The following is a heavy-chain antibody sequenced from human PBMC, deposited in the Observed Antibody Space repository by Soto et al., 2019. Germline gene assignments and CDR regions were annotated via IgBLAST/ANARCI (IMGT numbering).Heavy chain of an antibody. Sequence: PGGSLRLSCAASGFTFSSNAMSWVRQAPGKGLEWVSAISGSGGRTYHADSVKGRFTISRDNSKNTLYLQMNSLRADDTAVYYCAKAPMSCTGGNCYGSYDFWGQGTLVTVSS. CDR3: AKAPMSCTGGNCYGSYDF. V-gene: IGHV3-23*01. D-gene: IGHD2-15*01. J-gene: IGHJ4*02. CDR1: GFTFSSNA. CDR2: ISGSGGRT.